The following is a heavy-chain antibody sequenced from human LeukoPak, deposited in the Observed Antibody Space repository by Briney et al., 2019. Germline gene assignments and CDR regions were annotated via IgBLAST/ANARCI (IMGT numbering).Heavy chain of an antibody. CDR3: ARLPSPGIAVYYFDY. V-gene: IGHV4-38-2*02. J-gene: IGHJ4*02. Sequence: SETLSLTCTVSGYSISSGYYWGWIRQPPGKGLEWIGSIYYSGSTYYNPSLKSRVTISVDTSKNQFSLKLSSVTAADTAVYYCARLPSPGIAVYYFDYWGQGTLVTVSS. CDR2: IYYSGST. CDR1: GYSISSGYY. D-gene: IGHD6-19*01.